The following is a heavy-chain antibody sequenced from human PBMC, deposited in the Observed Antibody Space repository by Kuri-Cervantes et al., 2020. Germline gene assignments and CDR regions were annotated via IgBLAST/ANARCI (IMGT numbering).Heavy chain of an antibody. J-gene: IGHJ6*02. D-gene: IGHD3-9*01. Sequence: ASVKVSCKASGGTFSSYAISWVRQAPGQGLEWMGWISAYNGNTNYAQKLQGRVTMTTDTSTSTAYMELRSMRSDDTAVYYCAKGTDNYYFAMDVWGQGTTVTVSS. CDR3: AKGTDNYYFAMDV. V-gene: IGHV1-18*01. CDR1: GGTFSSYA. CDR2: ISAYNGNT.